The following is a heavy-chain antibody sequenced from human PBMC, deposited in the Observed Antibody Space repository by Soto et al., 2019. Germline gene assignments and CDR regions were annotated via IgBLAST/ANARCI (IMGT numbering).Heavy chain of an antibody. CDR1: GFIFSNHG. J-gene: IGHJ4*02. D-gene: IGHD6-6*01. V-gene: IGHV3-33*01. CDR2: IWYDGSNT. CDR3: ARDGSARLDY. Sequence: PGGSLRLSCAASGFIFSNHGMHWVRQAPGKGLEWVAIIWYDGSNTYYADSVKGRFTISRDNSKNTLYLQMNSLRAEDTALYYCARDGSARLDYWGQGSLVTVSS.